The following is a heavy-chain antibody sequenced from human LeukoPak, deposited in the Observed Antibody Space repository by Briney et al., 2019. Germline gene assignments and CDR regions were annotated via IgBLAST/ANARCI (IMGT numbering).Heavy chain of an antibody. CDR3: ARSRYAGTNPFDY. V-gene: IGHV1-3*01. CDR1: GYTFTSYA. D-gene: IGHD6-13*01. CDR2: INAGNGNT. Sequence: ASVKVSCKASGYTFTSYAMHWVRQAPGQRLEWMGWINAGNGNTKYSQKFQGRVTITRDTSASTAYMELSSLRSEDTAAYYCARSRYAGTNPFDYWGQGTLVTVSS. J-gene: IGHJ4*02.